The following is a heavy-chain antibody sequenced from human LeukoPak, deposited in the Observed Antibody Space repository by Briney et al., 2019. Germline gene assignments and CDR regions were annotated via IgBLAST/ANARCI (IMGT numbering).Heavy chain of an antibody. V-gene: IGHV3-30*04. D-gene: IGHD5-24*01. J-gene: IGHJ4*02. CDR1: GFTFSSYA. CDR3: AIPRDGYNQGSFDY. Sequence: GGSLRLSCAASGFTFSSYAMHWVRQAPGKGLEWVAVISYDGSNKYYADSVKGRFTTSRDNSKNTLYLQMNSLRAEDTAVYYCAIPRDGYNQGSFDYWGQGTLVTVSS. CDR2: ISYDGSNK.